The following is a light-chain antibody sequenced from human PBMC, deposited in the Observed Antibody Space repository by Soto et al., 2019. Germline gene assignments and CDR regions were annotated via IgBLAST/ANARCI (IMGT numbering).Light chain of an antibody. J-gene: IGKJ1*01. CDR2: KAS. CDR1: QSVSSW. V-gene: IGKV1-5*03. Sequence: DIQMTQSPSTLSGSVADRVTITCRASQSVSSWLAWYQQKPGKAPKLLIYKASSLQSGVPSRFSGSGSGTEFTLTISSLQPDDFATYYCHQYKTYWTFGHGTKVDIK. CDR3: HQYKTYWT.